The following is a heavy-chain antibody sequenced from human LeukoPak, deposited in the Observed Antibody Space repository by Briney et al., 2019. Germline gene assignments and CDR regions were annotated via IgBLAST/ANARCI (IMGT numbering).Heavy chain of an antibody. V-gene: IGHV1-18*01. CDR1: GYSFTSYG. D-gene: IGHD1-26*01. CDR3: ARGGKNYFDF. Sequence: ASVKVSCKASGYSFTSYGISWVREAPGRGLEWVGYISAYDGETRYAQKFQGRVTLTTDTSTETVYMEMRRLRSDDTAVYYCARGGKNYFDFWGQGTLVTVSS. J-gene: IGHJ4*02. CDR2: ISAYDGET.